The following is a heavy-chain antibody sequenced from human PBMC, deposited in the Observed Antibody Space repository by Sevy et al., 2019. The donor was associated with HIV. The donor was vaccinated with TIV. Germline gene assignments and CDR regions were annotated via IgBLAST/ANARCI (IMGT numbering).Heavy chain of an antibody. D-gene: IGHD3-3*01. CDR1: GFTFSSYA. J-gene: IGHJ6*02. V-gene: IGHV3-23*01. CDR3: AKERSLYYDFWSGYYTYYYYYYGMDV. CDR2: ISGSGGST. Sequence: GGSLRLSCAASGFTFSSYAMSWVRQAPGKGLEWVSAISGSGGSTYYADSVKGRFTISRDNSKNTLYLQMNSLRADDTAVYYCAKERSLYYDFWSGYYTYYYYYYGMDVWGQGTTVTVSS.